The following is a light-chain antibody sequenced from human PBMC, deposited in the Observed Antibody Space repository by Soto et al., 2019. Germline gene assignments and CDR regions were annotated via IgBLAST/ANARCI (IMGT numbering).Light chain of an antibody. V-gene: IGLV3-21*02. Sequence: SYELTQPHSVSGAPGQTATITCGGDRVNRQGVHWYQQKTGQAPVPVVFDNTDRPSGIPERFSGSRSGNTATLTISRVEDGDEADYYCQVWDTSLGDAGVFGGGTKVTVL. CDR2: DNT. J-gene: IGLJ3*02. CDR3: QVWDTSLGDAGV. CDR1: RVNRQG.